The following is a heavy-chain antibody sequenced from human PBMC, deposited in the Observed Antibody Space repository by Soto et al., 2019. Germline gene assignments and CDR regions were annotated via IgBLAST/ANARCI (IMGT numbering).Heavy chain of an antibody. V-gene: IGHV1-69*13. J-gene: IGHJ4*02. CDR2: IIPIFGTA. CDR3: ARDLFKADYGGGFDY. Sequence: SVKVSCKASGGTFSSYAISWVRQAPGQGLEWMGGIIPIFGTANYAQKFQGRVTITADESTSTAYMELSSLRSEDTVVYYCARDLFKADYGGGFDYWGQGTLVTVSS. D-gene: IGHD4-17*01. CDR1: GGTFSSYA.